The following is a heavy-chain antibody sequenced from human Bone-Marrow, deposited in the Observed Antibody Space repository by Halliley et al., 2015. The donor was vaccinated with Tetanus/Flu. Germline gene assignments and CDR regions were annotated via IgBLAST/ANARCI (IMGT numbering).Heavy chain of an antibody. D-gene: IGHD4-17*01. J-gene: IGHJ4*02. CDR3: VRGYGPTTVTTGDY. V-gene: IGHV3-48*03. CDR2: ISSSGSTI. Sequence: SLRLSCAASGFSFSSFELHWIRQAPGKGLECVSYISSSGSTIYYADSVQGRFTISRDNAKNSLYLQMNSLRAEDTALYYCVRGYGPTTVTTGDYWGQGTLVTVSS. CDR1: GFSFSSFE.